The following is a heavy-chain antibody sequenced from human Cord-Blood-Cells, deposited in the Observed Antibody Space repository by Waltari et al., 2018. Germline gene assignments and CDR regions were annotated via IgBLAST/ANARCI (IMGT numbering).Heavy chain of an antibody. CDR1: GGSFSGYY. J-gene: IGHJ4*02. D-gene: IGHD2-2*01. CDR3: ARGGIVVVPAAIYTFDY. V-gene: IGHV4-34*01. Sequence: QVQLQQWGAGLLKPSETLSLTCAVYGGSFSGYYWSWIRQPPGKGLEWIGEINHSGSTNYNPSRKSRVTISVDTSKNQFSLKLSSVTAADTAVYYCARGGIVVVPAAIYTFDYWGQGTLVTVSS. CDR2: INHSGST.